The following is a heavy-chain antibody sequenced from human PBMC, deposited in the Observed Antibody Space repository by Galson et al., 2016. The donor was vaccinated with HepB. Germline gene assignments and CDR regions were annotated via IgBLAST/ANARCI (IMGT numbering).Heavy chain of an antibody. V-gene: IGHV3-30*03. CDR2: MSFDGTNK. Sequence: SLRLSCAASGFIFSSYGMHWVRQAPGKGLEWVSGMSFDGTNKYYAGSVKGRFTISRDKSKNTLYLQMNSLRAEDTAVYYCARDQGNYYYYGMDVWGQGTTVTVSS. CDR1: GFIFSSYG. CDR3: ARDQGNYYYYGMDV. J-gene: IGHJ6*02.